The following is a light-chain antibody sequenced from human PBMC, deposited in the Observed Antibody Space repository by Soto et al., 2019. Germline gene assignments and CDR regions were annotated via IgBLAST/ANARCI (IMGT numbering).Light chain of an antibody. Sequence: EIVLTQSPANLSLSPGERATLSCRASQSVSSYLAWYQQKPGQAPRLLIYDTSNRATGIPARFSGSGSGTDFTLTISSLEPEDFSIYYCQQRNNWPIFTFGTGTKVDMK. CDR1: QSVSSY. J-gene: IGKJ3*01. V-gene: IGKV3-11*01. CDR2: DTS. CDR3: QQRNNWPIFT.